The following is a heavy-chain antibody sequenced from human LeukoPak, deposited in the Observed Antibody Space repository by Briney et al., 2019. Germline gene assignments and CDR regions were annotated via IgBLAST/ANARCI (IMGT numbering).Heavy chain of an antibody. CDR2: INHSGSP. Sequence: SETLSLTCAVYGGSFSGYYWSWIRQPPGKGLEWIGEINHSGSPNYNPSPKSRVTISLDTSKNHFSLNLSSVTAADTAVYYCARGRALWFGNWGQGTLVTVSS. CDR3: ARGRALWFGN. J-gene: IGHJ4*02. D-gene: IGHD3-10*01. CDR1: GGSFSGYY. V-gene: IGHV4-34*01.